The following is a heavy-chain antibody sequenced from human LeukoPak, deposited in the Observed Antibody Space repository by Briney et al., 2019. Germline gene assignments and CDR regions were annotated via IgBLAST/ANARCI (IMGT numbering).Heavy chain of an antibody. D-gene: IGHD3-10*01. V-gene: IGHV1-18*01. CDR1: GGTFSSYA. CDR3: ARGQGNRLLWVGESLSNINPLDY. CDR2: ISAYKGNT. Sequence: ASVKVSCKASGGTFSSYAISWVRQAPGQGLEWMGWISAYKGNTNYAQKLQGRVTMTTDTSTSTAYMELRSLRSDDTAVYYCARGQGNRLLWVGESLSNINPLDYWGQGTLVTVSS. J-gene: IGHJ4*02.